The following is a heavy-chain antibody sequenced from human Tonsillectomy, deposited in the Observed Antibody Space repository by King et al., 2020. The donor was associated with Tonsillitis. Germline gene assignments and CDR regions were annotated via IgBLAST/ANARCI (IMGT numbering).Heavy chain of an antibody. D-gene: IGHD3-10*01. CDR2: IDWYDDK. V-gene: IGHV2-70*01. J-gene: IGHJ6*02. Sequence: TLKESGSALVKPTQTLTLNCPFSGFSLSTRGNCFVWIRQPPGKALEGLALIDWYDDKYYSTSLKTRLTIPKETSKNQVVLTMTNMDPVDTATYYCARGGYMVRGALDVWGQGTTVTVSS. CDR3: ARGGYMVRGALDV. CDR1: GFSLSTRGNC.